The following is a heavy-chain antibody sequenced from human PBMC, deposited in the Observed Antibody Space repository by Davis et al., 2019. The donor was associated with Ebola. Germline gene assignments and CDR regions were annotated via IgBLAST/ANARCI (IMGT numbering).Heavy chain of an antibody. CDR2: MNPNSGNT. V-gene: IGHV1-8*01. Sequence: AASVKVSCKPSGFTFTSYDINWVRQATGQGLEWMGWMNPNSGNTGCAQKFQGRVTMTRDTSISTAYMELSSLRSEDTAVYYCATDSDGMDVWGQGTTVTVSS. CDR3: ATDSDGMDV. CDR1: GFTFTSYD. D-gene: IGHD2-21*01. J-gene: IGHJ6*02.